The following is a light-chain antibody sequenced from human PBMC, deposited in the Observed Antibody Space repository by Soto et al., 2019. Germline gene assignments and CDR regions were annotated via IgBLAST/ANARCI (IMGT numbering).Light chain of an antibody. CDR3: QQYYSTPRT. V-gene: IGKV4-1*01. J-gene: IGKJ1*01. CDR2: WAS. Sequence: DIVMTQSPDSLAVSLGERATINCKSSQSVLYSSNNKNYLAWYQQKPGQPPKLLLYWASTRESWVPDRFSGSGSGTDFTRTISSLQAEDVAVYYCQQYYSTPRTFGQGTKVEIK. CDR1: QSVLYSSNNKNY.